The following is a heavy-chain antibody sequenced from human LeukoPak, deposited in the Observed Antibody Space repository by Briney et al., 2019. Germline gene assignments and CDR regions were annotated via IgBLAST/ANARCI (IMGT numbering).Heavy chain of an antibody. CDR1: GYTFTGYY. D-gene: IGHD4/OR15-4a*01. CDR3: ARTSAKSHYYYYGMDV. CDR2: INPNSGGT. J-gene: IGHJ6*02. Sequence: ASVKVSCTASGYTFTGYYMHWVRQAPGQGLEWMGWINPNSGGTNYAQKFQGRVTMTRDTSISTAYMELSRLRSDGTALYYCARTSAKSHYYYYGMDVWGQGTTVTVSS. V-gene: IGHV1-2*02.